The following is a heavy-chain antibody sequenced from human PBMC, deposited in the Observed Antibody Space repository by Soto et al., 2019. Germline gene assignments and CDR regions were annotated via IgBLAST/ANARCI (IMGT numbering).Heavy chain of an antibody. Sequence: EVPLVESGGGLVQPGGSLRLSCAASGFTFSSYAMHWVRQAPGKGLEYVSAISSNGGSTYYANSVKGRFTISRDNSKNTLYLQMGSLRAEDMAVYYCARGPGYDFDYWGQGTLVTVSS. CDR2: ISSNGGST. J-gene: IGHJ4*02. CDR3: ARGPGYDFDY. V-gene: IGHV3-64*01. D-gene: IGHD5-18*01. CDR1: GFTFSSYA.